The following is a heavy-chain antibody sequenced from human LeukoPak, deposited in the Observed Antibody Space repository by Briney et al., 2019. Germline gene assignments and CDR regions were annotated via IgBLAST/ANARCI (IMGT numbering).Heavy chain of an antibody. CDR2: IIPIFGTT. Sequence: SVKVSCKASGGTFGTDGISWVRQAPGQGLEWMGGIIPIFGTTNYAQNFQDRVTITADESTGTAYMELNSLRSEDTAVYYCARGARYCSSTSCYASRWFDPWGQGTLVTVSS. V-gene: IGHV1-69*13. CDR3: ARGARYCSSTSCYASRWFDP. J-gene: IGHJ5*02. D-gene: IGHD2-2*01. CDR1: GGTFGTDG.